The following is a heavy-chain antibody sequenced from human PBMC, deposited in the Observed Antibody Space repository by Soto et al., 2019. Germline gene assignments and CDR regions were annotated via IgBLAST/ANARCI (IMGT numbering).Heavy chain of an antibody. J-gene: IGHJ4*02. CDR2: IKRKTDGGTT. CDR3: TPVQRSSWYYSEYDFDY. Sequence: EVQLVESGGGLVKPGGSLRLSCAASGFTFSNAWMNWVRQAPGKGLEWVGRIKRKTDGGTTDYAAPVKGRFTISRDDSKKTLYLQMNSLKTEDTAVYYCTPVQRSSWYYSEYDFDYWGQGTLVTVSS. V-gene: IGHV3-15*07. D-gene: IGHD6-13*01. CDR1: GFTFSNAW.